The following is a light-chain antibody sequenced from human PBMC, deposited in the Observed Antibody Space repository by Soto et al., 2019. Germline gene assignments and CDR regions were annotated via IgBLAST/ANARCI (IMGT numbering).Light chain of an antibody. CDR1: QSISNIF. Sequence: EIVLTQSPATLSLTQGERATLSCRASQSISNIFLAWYQHKPGQAPRVLIYGASRRATGIPDRFSGSGSGTDFTLTISRLEPEDFAVYYCQQYESSWTFGQGTKVE. CDR3: QQYESSWT. J-gene: IGKJ1*01. CDR2: GAS. V-gene: IGKV3-20*01.